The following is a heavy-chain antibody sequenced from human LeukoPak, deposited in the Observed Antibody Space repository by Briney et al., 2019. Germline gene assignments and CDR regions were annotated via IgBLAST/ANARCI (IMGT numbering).Heavy chain of an antibody. CDR3: AKKFRVAAAGLQD. Sequence: AGGSLRLSCAASGFTFSSYAMSWVRQAPGKGLEWVSGISGSGTSTYKADSVKGRFTISRDNSKNALYLQMNSLRVEDTAVYYCAKKFRVAAAGLQDWGQGTLVSVSS. V-gene: IGHV3-23*01. J-gene: IGHJ1*01. CDR1: GFTFSSYA. D-gene: IGHD6-13*01. CDR2: ISGSGTST.